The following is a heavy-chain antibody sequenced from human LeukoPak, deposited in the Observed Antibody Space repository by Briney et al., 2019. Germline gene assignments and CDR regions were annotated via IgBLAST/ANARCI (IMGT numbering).Heavy chain of an antibody. Sequence: SETLSLTCTVSGGSISSADYYWSWIRQPPGKGLEWIGYIYYSGTTYYNPSLKSRVTISVDTSKNQFSLKLSSVTAADTAVYYCARGYYGSGIDYWGQGTLVTVSS. CDR2: IYYSGTT. CDR3: ARGYYGSGIDY. CDR1: GGSISSADYY. J-gene: IGHJ4*02. D-gene: IGHD3-10*01. V-gene: IGHV4-30-4*01.